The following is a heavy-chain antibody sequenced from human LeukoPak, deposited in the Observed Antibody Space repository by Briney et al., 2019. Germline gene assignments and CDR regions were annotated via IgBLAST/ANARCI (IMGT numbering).Heavy chain of an antibody. J-gene: IGHJ4*02. Sequence: GGSLRLSCAASGFTFSSYAMSWVRQAAGEGRGWVSAISGSGGSTYYADSVKGRFTISRDNSKNTLYLQMNSLRAEDTAVYYCAKGHCSGGSCALGYWGQGTLVTVSS. D-gene: IGHD2-15*01. CDR1: GFTFSSYA. CDR3: AKGHCSGGSCALGY. CDR2: ISGSGGST. V-gene: IGHV3-23*01.